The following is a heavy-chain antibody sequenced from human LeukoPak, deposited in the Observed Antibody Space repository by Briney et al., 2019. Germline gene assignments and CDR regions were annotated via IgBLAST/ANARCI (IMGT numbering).Heavy chain of an antibody. CDR3: TKDPNGDYVGAFDP. J-gene: IGHJ5*02. Sequence: GGSLRLSCAASGFTFSSFAMTWVRQAPGKGLEWVSSITGNHGPTYNTDSVKGQFTISRDNSQNTLYLQMNSLRAEDTAVYYCTKDPNGDYVGAFDPWGQGTLVTVSS. CDR2: ITGNHGPT. D-gene: IGHD4-17*01. V-gene: IGHV3-23*01. CDR1: GFTFSSFA.